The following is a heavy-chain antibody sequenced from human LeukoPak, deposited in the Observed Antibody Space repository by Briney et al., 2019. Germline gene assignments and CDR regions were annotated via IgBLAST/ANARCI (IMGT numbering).Heavy chain of an antibody. V-gene: IGHV4-34*01. D-gene: IGHD2-21*02. CDR3: AALYCGGDCRSYYYYYYMDV. Sequence: SETLSLTCAVYGGSFSGYYWSWIRQPPGKGLEWIGEINHSGSTNYNPSLKSRVTISVDTSKNQFSLKLSSVTAADTAVYYCAALYCGGDCRSYYYYYYMDVWGKGTTVTISS. CDR2: INHSGST. CDR1: GGSFSGYY. J-gene: IGHJ6*03.